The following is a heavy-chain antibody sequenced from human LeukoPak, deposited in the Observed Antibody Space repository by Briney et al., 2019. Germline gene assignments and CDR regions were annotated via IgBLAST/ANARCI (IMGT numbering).Heavy chain of an antibody. Sequence: SETLSLTCTVSGGSISSYYWSWIRQPAGKGLEWIGRIYTSGSTNYNPSLKSRVTMSVDTSKNQFSLKLSSVTAADTAVYYCARVGGSGTNDAFDIWGQGTMVTVSS. CDR1: GGSISSYY. J-gene: IGHJ3*02. D-gene: IGHD3-10*01. CDR3: ARVGGSGTNDAFDI. CDR2: IYTSGST. V-gene: IGHV4-4*07.